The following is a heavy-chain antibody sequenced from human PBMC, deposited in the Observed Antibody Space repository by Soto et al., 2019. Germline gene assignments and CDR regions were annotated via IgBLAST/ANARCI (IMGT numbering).Heavy chain of an antibody. J-gene: IGHJ4*02. CDR2: IYWDDDK. CDR3: AHRGRDDYIHY. CDR1: GFSLITIGVG. V-gene: IGHV2-5*02. Sequence: QITLKECGPTLVKPTQTLTLTCTVSGFSLITIGVGVGWVRQPPGKALEWLALIYWDDDKRYSPSLNSRLTITRDTFRNQVVLTMTNMDPVDTATYYCAHRGRDDYIHYWGQGTLVTVSS. D-gene: IGHD4-4*01.